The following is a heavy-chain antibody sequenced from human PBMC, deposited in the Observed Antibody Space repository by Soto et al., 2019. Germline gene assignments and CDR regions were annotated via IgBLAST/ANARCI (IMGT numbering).Heavy chain of an antibody. CDR1: GFSFTSYS. CDR2: INAGRGKT. V-gene: IGHV1-3*01. J-gene: IGHJ4*02. D-gene: IGHD2-21*01. CDR3: ARLIDNVYFDY. Sequence: QGQLVQSGAEVKKPGASVKVSCGTSGFSFTSYSFHWVRQAPAQGLQWMGWINAGRGKTKYSQQFQGRVTFTWDTSANTVYMELSRLTSEDTSVFYCARLIDNVYFDYWGQGTLVTVSA.